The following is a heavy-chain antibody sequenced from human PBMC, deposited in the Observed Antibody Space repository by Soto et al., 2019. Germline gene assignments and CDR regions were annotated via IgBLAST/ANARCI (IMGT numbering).Heavy chain of an antibody. D-gene: IGHD6-19*01. CDR3: ARESKAEIAVFDY. V-gene: IGHV1-46*01. Sequence: QVQLVQSGAEVKKPGASVKVSCKASGYTFTSYYMHWVRQAPGQGLEWMGIINPSGGSTSYAQKFQGRVTMTTDTSTSTVSMELSSLRSEDTAVYYCARESKAEIAVFDYWGQGTLVTVSS. CDR2: INPSGGST. J-gene: IGHJ4*02. CDR1: GYTFTSYY.